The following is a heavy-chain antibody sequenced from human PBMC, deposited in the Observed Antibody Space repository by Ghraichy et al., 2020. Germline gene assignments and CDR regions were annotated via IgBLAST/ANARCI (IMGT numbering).Heavy chain of an antibody. CDR1: GFTFSSYG. V-gene: IGHV3-33*01. CDR2: IWYDGSNK. J-gene: IGHJ6*02. D-gene: IGHD2-2*02. CDR3: ASDLGYCSSTSCYTGDYYYYGMDV. Sequence: GESLNISCAASGFTFSSYGMHWVRQAPGKGLEWVAVIWYDGSNKYYADSVKDRFTISRDNSKNTLYLQMNSLRAEDTAVYYCASDLGYCSSTSCYTGDYYYYGMDVWGQGTTVTVSS.